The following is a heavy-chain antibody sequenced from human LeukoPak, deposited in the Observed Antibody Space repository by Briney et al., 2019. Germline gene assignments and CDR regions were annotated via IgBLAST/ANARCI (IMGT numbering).Heavy chain of an antibody. J-gene: IGHJ4*02. V-gene: IGHV3-48*02. CDR2: ISTISSTK. CDR3: ARDFDTSGYTFDY. D-gene: IGHD3-22*01. Sequence: GGSLRLSCAASGFTFSSYDMNWVRQAPGKGLEWVSYISTISSTKYYADSVKGRFTISRGNAKNSLYLQMNSLRDEDTAVYYCARDFDTSGYTFDYWGQGTLVTVSS. CDR1: GFTFSSYD.